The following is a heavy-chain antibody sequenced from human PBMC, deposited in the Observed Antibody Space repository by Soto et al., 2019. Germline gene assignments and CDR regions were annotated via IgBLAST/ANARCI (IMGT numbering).Heavy chain of an antibody. CDR2: IYYSGST. V-gene: IGHV4-31*03. J-gene: IGHJ5*02. Sequence: KPSETLSLTCTVSGGSISSGGYYWSWIRQHPGKGLEWIGYIYYSGSTYYNPSLKSRVTLPVDTSKNQFSLKLSSVTAADTAVYYCATVPRGYDSSGYKGKWFDPGGQGTLVTVSS. CDR1: GGSISSGGYY. CDR3: ATVPRGYDSSGYKGKWFDP. D-gene: IGHD3-22*01.